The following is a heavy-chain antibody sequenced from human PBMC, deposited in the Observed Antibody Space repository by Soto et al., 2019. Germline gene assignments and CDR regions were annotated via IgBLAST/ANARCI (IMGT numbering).Heavy chain of an antibody. Sequence: LSLTCTVSGGSISSYCWSWIRQPPGKGMEWIGYIYYNGSTNYNPSLKSRVTISVDTSKNQFSLKLSSVTAADTAVYYCARDRPARASGYPLSPPYYYYVMDVWGQGTTVTVSS. V-gene: IGHV4-59*01. CDR3: ARDRPARASGYPLSPPYYYYVMDV. D-gene: IGHD5-12*01. CDR2: IYYNGST. CDR1: GGSISSYC. J-gene: IGHJ6*02.